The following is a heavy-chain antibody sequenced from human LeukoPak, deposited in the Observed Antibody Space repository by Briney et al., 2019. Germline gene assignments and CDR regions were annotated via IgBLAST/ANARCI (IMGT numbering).Heavy chain of an antibody. CDR2: INHSGIT. Sequence: SETLSLTCAVYGRSFSGYYWTWIRQTPGKGLEWIGEINHSGITDYNPSLRSRVTISVDTSKNQFSLKLSSVTAADTAIYYCARAVIVVAAATQRNWFDPWGQGTLVTVSS. CDR1: GRSFSGYY. D-gene: IGHD2-15*01. V-gene: IGHV4-34*01. CDR3: ARAVIVVAAATQRNWFDP. J-gene: IGHJ5*02.